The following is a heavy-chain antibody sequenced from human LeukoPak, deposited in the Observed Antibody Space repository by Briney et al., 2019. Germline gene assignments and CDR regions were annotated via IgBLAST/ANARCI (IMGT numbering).Heavy chain of an antibody. CDR1: GFTFSSYG. CDR2: IRYDGSNK. D-gene: IGHD3-22*01. CDR3: AKGGDDYYDSSGYCDY. Sequence: PGGSLRLSCAASGFTFSSYGMHWVRQAPGKGLEWVAFIRYDGSNKFYADSVKGRFTISRDNSKNTLYLQMNSLRAEDTAVYYCAKGGDDYYDSSGYCDYWGQGTLVTVSS. V-gene: IGHV3-30*02. J-gene: IGHJ4*02.